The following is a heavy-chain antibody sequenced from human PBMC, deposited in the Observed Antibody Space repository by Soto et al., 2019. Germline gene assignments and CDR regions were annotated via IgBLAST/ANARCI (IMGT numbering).Heavy chain of an antibody. J-gene: IGHJ6*02. V-gene: IGHV1-46*01. CDR2: INPSGGST. CDR3: ARVSVCSSTSCYGIYYYYGMDV. D-gene: IGHD2-2*01. CDR1: GYTFTSYY. Sequence: QVQLVQSGAEVKKPGASVKVSCKASGYTFTSYYMHWVRQAPGQGLEWMGIINPSGGSTSYAQKXXXXXTMTRDTSXSTVYMELSSLRSEDTAVYYCARVSVCSSTSCYGIYYYYGMDVWGQGTTVTVSS.